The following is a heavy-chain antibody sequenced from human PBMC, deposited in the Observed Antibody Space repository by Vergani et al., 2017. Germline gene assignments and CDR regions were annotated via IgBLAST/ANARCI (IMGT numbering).Heavy chain of an antibody. CDR2: MNPNSGNT. V-gene: IGHV1-8*01. J-gene: IGHJ6*03. Sequence: QVQLVQSGAEVKKPGALVKVSCKASGYTFTSYDINWVRQATGQGLEWMGWMNPNSGNTGYAQKFQGRVTMTRNTSISTAYMELSSLRSEDTAVYYCARATSTPRGYCSSTSCYTDYYYYMDVWGKGTTVTVSS. CDR3: ARATSTPRGYCSSTSCYTDYYYYMDV. CDR1: GYTFTSYD. D-gene: IGHD2-2*02.